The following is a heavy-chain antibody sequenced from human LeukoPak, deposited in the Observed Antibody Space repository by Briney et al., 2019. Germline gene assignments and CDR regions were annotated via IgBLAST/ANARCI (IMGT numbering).Heavy chain of an antibody. D-gene: IGHD6-13*01. V-gene: IGHV1-69*04. CDR2: IIPILGIA. Sequence: SVKVSCKASGGTFSSYAISWVRQAPGQGLEWMGRIIPILGIANYAQKFQGRVTITADESTSTAYMELSSLRSEDTAVYYCARDRAAAGTLRYWGQGTLVTVSS. CDR3: ARDRAAAGTLRY. CDR1: GGTFSSYA. J-gene: IGHJ4*02.